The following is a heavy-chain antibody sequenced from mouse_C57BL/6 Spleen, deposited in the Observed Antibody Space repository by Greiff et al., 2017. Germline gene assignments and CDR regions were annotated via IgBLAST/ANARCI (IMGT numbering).Heavy chain of an antibody. CDR1: GYSFTGYY. J-gene: IGHJ2*01. CDR2: INPSTGGT. D-gene: IGHD2-4*01. CDR3: TSIYYDYDVDY. V-gene: IGHV1-42*01. Sequence: EVKVVESGPELVKPGASVKISCKASGYSFTGYYMNWVKQSPEKSLEWIGEINPSTGGTTYNQKFKAKATLTVDKSSSTAYMQLKSLTSEDSAVYYCTSIYYDYDVDYWGQGTTLTVSS.